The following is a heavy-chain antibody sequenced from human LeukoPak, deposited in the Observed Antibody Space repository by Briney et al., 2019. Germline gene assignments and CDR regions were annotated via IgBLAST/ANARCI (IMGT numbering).Heavy chain of an antibody. D-gene: IGHD2-2*01. CDR1: GFTFSDYY. CDR3: ARGYCSSISCRNWFDP. J-gene: IGHJ5*02. Sequence: GGSLRLSCAASGFTFSDYYMSWIRQAPGKGLEWVSCISSSGSTIYYADSVKGRFTISRDNAKNSLYLQMNSLRAEDTAVYYCARGYCSSISCRNWFDPWGQGTLVTVSS. CDR2: ISSSGSTI. V-gene: IGHV3-11*04.